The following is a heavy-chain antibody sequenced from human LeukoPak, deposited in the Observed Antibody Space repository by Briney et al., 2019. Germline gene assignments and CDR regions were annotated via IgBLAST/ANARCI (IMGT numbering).Heavy chain of an antibody. CDR3: ARDLTEGMDV. CDR1: GYTFTSYY. J-gene: IGHJ6*02. Sequence: ASVKVSCKASGYTFTSYYMNWVRQAPGQGLEWMGWINPNSGGTNYAQNFQGRVTMTRDTSISTAYMELSRLRSDDTAVYYCARDLTEGMDVWGQGTTVTVCS. CDR2: INPNSGGT. V-gene: IGHV1-2*02.